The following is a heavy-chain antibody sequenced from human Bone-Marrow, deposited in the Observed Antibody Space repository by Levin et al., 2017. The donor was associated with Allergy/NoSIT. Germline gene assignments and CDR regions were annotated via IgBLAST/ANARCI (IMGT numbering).Heavy chain of an antibody. CDR2: FYDSARI. J-gene: IGHJ6*03. V-gene: IGHV4-59*01. CDR1: GGSTSDYY. D-gene: IGHD3-3*01. Sequence: PSETLSLTCTVSGGSTSDYYWSWIRQPPGKGLEWMGDFYDSARINYSPSLKSRVTISLDTSKNQLSLKLSSVTAADTAVYYCARIGGGFWSDSFYYMDVWGKGTTVIVS. CDR3: ARIGGGFWSDSFYYMDV.